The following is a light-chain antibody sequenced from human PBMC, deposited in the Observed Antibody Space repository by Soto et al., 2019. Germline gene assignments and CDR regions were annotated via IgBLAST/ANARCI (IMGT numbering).Light chain of an antibody. CDR1: SNDVGSYNY. Sequence: QSALTQPASVSGSPGQSITISCTGTSNDVGSYNYVSWYQQHPGKAPKLMIFEVTNRPSEVSNRFSGSKSGNTASLTISGLQAEDEADYYCSSYTTSSTQVFGGGTQLTVL. CDR3: SSYTTSSTQV. V-gene: IGLV2-14*01. J-gene: IGLJ3*02. CDR2: EVT.